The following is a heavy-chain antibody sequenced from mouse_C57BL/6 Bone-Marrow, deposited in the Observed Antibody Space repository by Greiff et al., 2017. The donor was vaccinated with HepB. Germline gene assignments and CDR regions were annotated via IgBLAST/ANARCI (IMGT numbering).Heavy chain of an antibody. CDR2: ISNGGGST. CDR3: ARGDDGYFYWYFDV. J-gene: IGHJ1*03. CDR1: GFTFSDYY. D-gene: IGHD2-3*01. V-gene: IGHV5-12*01. Sequence: DVKLVESGGGLVQPGGSLKLSCAASGFTFSDYYMYWVRQTPEKRLEWVAYISNGGGSTYYPDTVKGRFTISRDNAKNTLYLQMSRLKSEDTAMYYCARGDDGYFYWYFDVWGTGTTVTVSS.